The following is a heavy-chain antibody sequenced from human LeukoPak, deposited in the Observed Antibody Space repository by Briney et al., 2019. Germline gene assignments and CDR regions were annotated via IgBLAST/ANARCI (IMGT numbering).Heavy chain of an antibody. CDR2: ISGSGGST. J-gene: IGHJ4*02. V-gene: IGHV3-23*01. CDR3: AKLSYIAAAAPHFDY. Sequence: GGSLRLSCAASGFTFSTYWMTWVRQAPGKGLEWVSAISGSGGSTYYADSVKGRFTISRDNSKNTLYLQMNSLRAEDTAVYYCAKLSYIAAAAPHFDYWGQGTLVTVSS. D-gene: IGHD6-13*01. CDR1: GFTFSTYW.